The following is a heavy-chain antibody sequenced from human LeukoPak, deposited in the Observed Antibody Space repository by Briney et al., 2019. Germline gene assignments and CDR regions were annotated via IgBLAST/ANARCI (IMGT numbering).Heavy chain of an antibody. CDR2: ISAYNGNT. Sequence: GASVKVSCKASGYTFTSYGISWVRQAPGQGLEWMGWISAYNGNTNYAQKLQGRVTMTTDTSTSTAYMELRSLRSDDTAVYYCARDKRGTWFGELYYAFDIWGQGTMVTVSS. J-gene: IGHJ3*02. CDR1: GYTFTSYG. D-gene: IGHD3-10*01. CDR3: ARDKRGTWFGELYYAFDI. V-gene: IGHV1-18*01.